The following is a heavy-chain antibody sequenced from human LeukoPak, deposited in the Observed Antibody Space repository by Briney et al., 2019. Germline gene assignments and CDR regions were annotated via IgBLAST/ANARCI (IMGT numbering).Heavy chain of an antibody. V-gene: IGHV1-2*02. CDR1: GYTLTSYH. CDR2: INPHSGGT. J-gene: IGHJ4*02. Sequence: ASVKVSCKASGYTLTSYHISWVRQAPGQGLEWMGWINPHSGGTKNAQKFQGTVTMTRDTSISTAYMDLSNLRSDDTAVYYCARGGGLDENFDSWGQGTPVTVSS. CDR3: ARGGGLDENFDS. D-gene: IGHD2-15*01.